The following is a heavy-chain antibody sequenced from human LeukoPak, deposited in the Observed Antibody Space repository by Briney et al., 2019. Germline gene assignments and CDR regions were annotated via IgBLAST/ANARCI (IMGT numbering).Heavy chain of an antibody. CDR3: ARDPSLRYSSGWPIDY. J-gene: IGHJ4*02. D-gene: IGHD6-19*01. Sequence: ASVKVSCKASGYTFTSYGISWVRQAPGQGLEWMGWISAYNGNTNYAQKLQGRVTMTTDTSTSTAYMELRSLRSDDTAVYYCARDPSLRYSSGWPIDYWGQGTLVTVSP. CDR2: ISAYNGNT. CDR1: GYTFTSYG. V-gene: IGHV1-18*01.